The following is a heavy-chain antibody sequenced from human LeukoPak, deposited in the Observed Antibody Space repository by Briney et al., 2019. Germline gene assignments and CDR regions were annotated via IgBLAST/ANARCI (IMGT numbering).Heavy chain of an antibody. Sequence: GGSLRLSCAASGFTVSNNYMNWVRQAPWKGLEWVSVIHSGGSTYYADSVKGRFFISRDNSKNTLYVQMNTLRAEDTAVYYCARGREGEEFDYWGQGTLVTVSS. CDR3: ARGREGEEFDY. D-gene: IGHD3-16*01. V-gene: IGHV3-66*01. J-gene: IGHJ4*02. CDR1: GFTVSNNY. CDR2: IHSGGST.